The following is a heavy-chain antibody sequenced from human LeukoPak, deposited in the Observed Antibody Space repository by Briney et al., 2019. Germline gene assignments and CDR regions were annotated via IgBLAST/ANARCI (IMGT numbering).Heavy chain of an antibody. CDR1: GGSISSGSYY. V-gene: IGHV4-61*02. CDR3: ARGGGVGHDSSGYYGAAAAHFDY. Sequence: SETLSLTCTVSGGSISSGSYYWSWIRQPAGKGLEWIGRIHTSGSTNYNPSLKSRVTISVDTSKNQFSLKLSSVTAADTAVYYCARGGGVGHDSSGYYGAAAAHFDYWGQGTLVTVSS. J-gene: IGHJ4*02. D-gene: IGHD3-22*01. CDR2: IHTSGST.